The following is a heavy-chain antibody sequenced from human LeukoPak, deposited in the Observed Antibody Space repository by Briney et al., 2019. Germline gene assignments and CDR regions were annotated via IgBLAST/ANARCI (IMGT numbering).Heavy chain of an antibody. CDR3: AKDWANGSYYYYYMDV. Sequence: PGGSLRLSCAGSGFTHWIHGMTWVREAPAKGLEWVSVIYSGGSTYYADSVKGRFTISRDNSKNTLYLQMNSLRAEDTAVYYCAKDWANGSYYYYYMDVWGKGTTVTVSS. D-gene: IGHD1-26*01. V-gene: IGHV3-66*02. J-gene: IGHJ6*03. CDR1: GFTHWIHG. CDR2: IYSGGST.